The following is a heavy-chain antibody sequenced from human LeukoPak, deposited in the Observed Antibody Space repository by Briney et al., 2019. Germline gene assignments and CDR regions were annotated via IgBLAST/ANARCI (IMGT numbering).Heavy chain of an antibody. J-gene: IGHJ4*02. D-gene: IGHD3-9*01. CDR2: ISSSGDTI. Sequence: PGGSLRLSCAGSGFTFSNYAMHWVRQAPGKGLEWVSYISSSGDTIYYADSVRGRFTISRDNSKNTLYLQMNSLRVEDTAVYYCALGLVTDYWGQGTLVTVSS. CDR3: ALGLVTDY. V-gene: IGHV3-48*01. CDR1: GFTFSNYA.